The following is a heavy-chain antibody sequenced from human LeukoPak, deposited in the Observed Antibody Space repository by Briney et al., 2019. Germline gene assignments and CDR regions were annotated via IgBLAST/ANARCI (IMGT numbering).Heavy chain of an antibody. CDR2: IYYSGST. J-gene: IGHJ5*02. D-gene: IGHD4-17*01. Sequence: KPSQTLSLTCTVSGGSISSGGYYWSWIRQHPGKGLEWIGYIYYSGSTYYNPSLKSRVTISVDTSKNQFSLKLSSVTAADTAVYYCAREETTVTHNWFDPWGQGTLVTVSS. V-gene: IGHV4-31*03. CDR3: AREETTVTHNWFDP. CDR1: GGSISSGGYY.